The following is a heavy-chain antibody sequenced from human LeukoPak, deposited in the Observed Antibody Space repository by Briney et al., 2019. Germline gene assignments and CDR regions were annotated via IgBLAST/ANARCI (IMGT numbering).Heavy chain of an antibody. CDR3: ARDRLQYSYGYDY. CDR1: GFTFSDFY. CDR2: ISSTGSYT. D-gene: IGHD5-18*01. Sequence: GGSLRLSCAASGFTFSDFYMSWIRQAPGKGLEWVSYISSTGSYTDYADSVKGRFTISRDNAKNSLYLQMNSLRAEDTAVYYCARDRLQYSYGYDYWGQGTLVTVS. V-gene: IGHV3-11*05. J-gene: IGHJ4*02.